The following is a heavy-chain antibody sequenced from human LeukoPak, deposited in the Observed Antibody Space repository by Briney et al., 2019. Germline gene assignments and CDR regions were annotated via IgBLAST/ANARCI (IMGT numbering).Heavy chain of an antibody. J-gene: IGHJ4*02. CDR2: ISGSGTST. CDR1: GFTFSSYA. V-gene: IGHV3-23*01. Sequence: PGRSLRLSCAASGFTFSSYAMSWVRQAPGKGLEWVSAISGSGTSTYYADSVKGRFTISRDNSKNTLYLQINSLRAEDTAVYYCAKDPFRARISAPDYWGQGTLVTVSS. D-gene: IGHD6-6*01. CDR3: AKDPFRARISAPDY.